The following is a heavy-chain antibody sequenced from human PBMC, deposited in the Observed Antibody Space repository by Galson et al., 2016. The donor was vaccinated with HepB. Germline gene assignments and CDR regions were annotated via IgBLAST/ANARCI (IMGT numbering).Heavy chain of an antibody. CDR2: IIPIFGTA. CDR3: ARDPVPVSGYPSGMDV. J-gene: IGHJ6*02. Sequence: SVKVSCKASGYTFTSYGVSWVRQAPGQGLEWMGGIIPIFGTANYAQKFQGRVTITADESTSTAYMELSSLRSEDTAVYYCARDPVPVSGYPSGMDVWGQGTTVIGSS. V-gene: IGHV1-69*13. CDR1: GYTFTSYG. D-gene: IGHD6-19*01.